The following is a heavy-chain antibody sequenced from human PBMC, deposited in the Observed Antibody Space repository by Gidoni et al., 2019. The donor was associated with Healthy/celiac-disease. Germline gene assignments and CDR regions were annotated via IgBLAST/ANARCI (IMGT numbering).Heavy chain of an antibody. CDR3: ARELIAARPPDDYYYYGMDV. J-gene: IGHJ6*02. Sequence: QVQLVQSGAEVKKPGASVKVSCKASGYTFTGYYMHWVRQAPGQGLEWMGWINPNSGGTNYAQKFQGRVTMTRDTSISTAYMELSRLRSDDTAVYYCARELIAARPPDDYYYYGMDVWGQGTTVTVSS. V-gene: IGHV1-2*02. D-gene: IGHD6-6*01. CDR1: GYTFTGYY. CDR2: INPNSGGT.